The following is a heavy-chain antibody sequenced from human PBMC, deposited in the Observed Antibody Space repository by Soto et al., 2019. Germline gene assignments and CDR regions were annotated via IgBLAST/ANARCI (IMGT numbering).Heavy chain of an antibody. CDR2: IRAYNGNT. Sequence: ASVKVSCKASGYTFTSDGISWVRQAPGQGLEWMGWIRAYNGNTNYPQKLRGRVTMTTATSTNTVFLELRSLKSDDTAIYYCARDRLRGYDSSGFYSWGQGTMVTVS. J-gene: IGHJ4*02. V-gene: IGHV1-18*01. D-gene: IGHD3-22*01. CDR1: GYTFTSDG. CDR3: ARDRLRGYDSSGFYS.